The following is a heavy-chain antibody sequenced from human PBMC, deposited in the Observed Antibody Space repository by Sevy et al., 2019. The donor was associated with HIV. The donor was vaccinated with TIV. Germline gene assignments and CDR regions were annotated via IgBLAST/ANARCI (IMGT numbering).Heavy chain of an antibody. V-gene: IGHV3-7*01. CDR2: IKQDGSEK. D-gene: IGHD4-17*01. J-gene: IGHJ3*02. Sequence: GGSLRLSCAASGFTFSSYWMSWVRQAPGKGLEWVDNIKQDGSEKYYVDSVKGRFTISRDNAKNSLYLQMNSLRAEDTAVYYCARHYGDYVGYDAFDIWGQGTMVTVSS. CDR3: ARHYGDYVGYDAFDI. CDR1: GFTFSSYW.